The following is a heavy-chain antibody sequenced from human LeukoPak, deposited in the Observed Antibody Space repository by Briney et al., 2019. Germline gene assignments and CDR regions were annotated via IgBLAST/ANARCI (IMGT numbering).Heavy chain of an antibody. CDR1: GGSISSGSYY. CDR3: ARGVRWYYDFWSGYYSDAFDI. Sequence: SQTLSLTCTVSGGSISSGSYYWSWLRQPAGKGLEWLGRIYSSGSTNYSPSLKSRVTISVDTSKNQFSLKLSSVTAADTAVYYCARGVRWYYDFWSGYYSDAFDIWGQGTMVTVSS. D-gene: IGHD3-3*01. J-gene: IGHJ3*02. V-gene: IGHV4-61*02. CDR2: IYSSGST.